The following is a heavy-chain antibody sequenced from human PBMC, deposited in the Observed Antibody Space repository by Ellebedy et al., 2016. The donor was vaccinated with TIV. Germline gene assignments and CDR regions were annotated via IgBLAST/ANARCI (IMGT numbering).Heavy chain of an antibody. CDR3: ASGPNQYFFDY. J-gene: IGHJ4*02. CDR2: IYYSGST. V-gene: IGHV4-59*01. Sequence: SETLSLTCTVSGGSISSYYWSWIRQPPGKGLEWIGYIYYSGSTNYNPSLKSRVTISVDTSKNQFSLKLSSVTAADTAMYYCASGPNQYFFDYWGQGTLVTVSS. CDR1: GGSISSYY.